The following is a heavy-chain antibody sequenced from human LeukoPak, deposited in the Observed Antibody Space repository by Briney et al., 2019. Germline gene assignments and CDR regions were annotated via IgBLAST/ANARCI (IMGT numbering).Heavy chain of an antibody. V-gene: IGHV3-48*04. CDR1: GFTFSSYS. CDR2: IISSGDTI. D-gene: IGHD3-16*01. J-gene: IGHJ6*02. Sequence: GGSLRLSCAASGFTFSSYSMNWVRQAPGKGLELVSHIISSGDTIYYADSVKGRFTISRDNAKNSLYLQVNSLRAEDTAVYNCARLRSYGYYYDGMDVWGQGTTVTVSS. CDR3: ARLRSYGYYYDGMDV.